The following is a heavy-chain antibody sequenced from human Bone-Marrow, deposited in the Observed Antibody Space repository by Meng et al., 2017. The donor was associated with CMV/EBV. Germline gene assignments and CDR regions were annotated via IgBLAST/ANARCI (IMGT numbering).Heavy chain of an antibody. D-gene: IGHD3-3*01. CDR3: AKNGYFGVITPYDALDI. V-gene: IGHV3-9*01. Sequence: SLKISCAASGFTFDDYAMHWVRQAPGKGLEWVSGISWNSGSIGYADSVKGRFTISRDNAKNSLYLQMNSLRVEDTAVYYCAKNGYFGVITPYDALDIWGQGTMVTVSS. CDR1: GFTFDDYA. J-gene: IGHJ3*02. CDR2: ISWNSGSI.